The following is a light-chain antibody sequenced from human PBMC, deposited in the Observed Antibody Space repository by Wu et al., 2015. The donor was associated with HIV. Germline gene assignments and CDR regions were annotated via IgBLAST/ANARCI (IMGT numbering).Light chain of an antibody. CDR3: QQHANWPLT. CDR2: DAS. J-gene: IGKJ5*01. V-gene: IGKV3-11*01. CDR1: RSVSYA. Sequence: EIVLTQSPATLSFFPGERATLSCRASRSVSYALAWYQQKPGQAPRLLIYDASKRATGIPARFTGGGSGTDYSLTISSLEPEDFAVYYCQQHANWPLTFGQGTRLEIK.